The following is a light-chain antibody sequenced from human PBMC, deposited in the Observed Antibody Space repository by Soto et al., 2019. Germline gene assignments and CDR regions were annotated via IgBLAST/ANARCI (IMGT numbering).Light chain of an antibody. Sequence: EIVMTQSPATLSVSPGERANISCRASQSVSSNLAWYQQKPGQAPRLLIYGASTRATGIPARFSGSGSGTEFTLTISSLQSEDFAVYYCQQYNNWPLTFGGGTKVDIK. V-gene: IGKV3-15*01. CDR2: GAS. J-gene: IGKJ4*01. CDR1: QSVSSN. CDR3: QQYNNWPLT.